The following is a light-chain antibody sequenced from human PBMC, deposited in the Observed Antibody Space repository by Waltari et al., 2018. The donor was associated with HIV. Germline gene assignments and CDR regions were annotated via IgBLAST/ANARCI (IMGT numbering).Light chain of an antibody. V-gene: IGLV2-14*01. J-gene: IGLJ1*01. CDR3: SSYTSYSSLV. Sequence: QSALTPPASAAASPGQPTTISSSSPSTGISRSNHASWFQHHPPTAPHLIMFDVNTRPSGLSNRFSGSKSGITASLTISGLQTEDEADYYCSSYTSYSSLVFGTGTKVTV. CDR1: STGISRSNH. CDR2: DVN.